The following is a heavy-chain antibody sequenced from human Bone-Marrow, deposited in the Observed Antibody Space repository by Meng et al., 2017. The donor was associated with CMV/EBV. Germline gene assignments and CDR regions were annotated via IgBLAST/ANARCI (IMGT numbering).Heavy chain of an antibody. Sequence: ASVKVSCKASGYTFTGYYMHWVRQAPGQGLEWMGWINPNSGGTNYAQKFQGRVTMTRDTSISTAYMELSRLRSDDTAVYYCARVPAAGPYGENYYYYYGMDVWGQGTTVTVSS. V-gene: IGHV1-2*02. CDR3: ARVPAAGPYGENYYYYYGMDV. CDR2: INPNSGGT. CDR1: GYTFTGYY. D-gene: IGHD6-13*01. J-gene: IGHJ6*02.